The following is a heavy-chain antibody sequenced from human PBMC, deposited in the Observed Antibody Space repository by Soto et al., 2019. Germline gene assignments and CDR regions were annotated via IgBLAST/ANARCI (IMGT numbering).Heavy chain of an antibody. J-gene: IGHJ4*02. Sequence: PGGSLRLSCAASGFTFGTYGVHWVRQAPGKGLEWVAVVWSDGSKEFYADSVKGRFTISRDNSKNTVYLQMNSLRAEDTAVYYCARRSSGTHGVDYWGQGTMVTVSS. D-gene: IGHD1-26*01. V-gene: IGHV3-33*01. CDR1: GFTFGTYG. CDR2: VWSDGSKE. CDR3: ARRSSGTHGVDY.